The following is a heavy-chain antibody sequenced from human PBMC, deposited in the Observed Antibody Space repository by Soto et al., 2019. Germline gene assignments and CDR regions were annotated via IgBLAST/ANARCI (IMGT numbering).Heavy chain of an antibody. CDR3: ARDRRAPTITFGLVIDY. D-gene: IGHD3-16*02. CDR2: IYYSGST. CDR1: GGSISSGDYY. J-gene: IGHJ4*02. Sequence: SETLSLTCTVSGGSISSGDYYWSWIRQPPGKGLEWIGYIYYSGSTYYNPSLKSRVTISVDTSKNQFSLKLSSVTAADTAVYYCARDRRAPTITFGLVIDYLVQGTLVT. V-gene: IGHV4-30-4*01.